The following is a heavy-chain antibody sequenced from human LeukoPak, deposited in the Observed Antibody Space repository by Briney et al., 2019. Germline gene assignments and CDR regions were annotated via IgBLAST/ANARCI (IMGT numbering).Heavy chain of an antibody. CDR3: ASSAGALIDC. D-gene: IGHD6-19*01. J-gene: IGHJ4*02. CDR1: GFTFSNYD. V-gene: IGHV3-33*01. Sequence: GGSLRLSCPASGFTFSNYDMHWVRLAPAKGLEWVAVIWFDGSNKFYAVSVKGRFTISRDNSKNTLDLQMNRLRAEDTAVYYCASSAGALIDCWGQGTLVIVSS. CDR2: IWFDGSNK.